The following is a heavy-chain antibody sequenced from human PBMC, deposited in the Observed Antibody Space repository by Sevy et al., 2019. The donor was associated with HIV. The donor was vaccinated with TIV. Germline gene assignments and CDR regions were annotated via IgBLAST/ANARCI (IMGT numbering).Heavy chain of an antibody. D-gene: IGHD3-16*01. CDR3: ARDKMGGSFHI. CDR2: ITTSGGTI. J-gene: IGHJ3*02. Sequence: GGSLRLSCAASGFTFSSYDMNWVRQAPGKGLEWVSFITTSGGTIYYADSVKGRFTVSRDSAENSLYLQMNSLRVEDTAVYYCARDKMGGSFHIRGQGTMVTVSS. CDR1: GFTFSSYD. V-gene: IGHV3-48*01.